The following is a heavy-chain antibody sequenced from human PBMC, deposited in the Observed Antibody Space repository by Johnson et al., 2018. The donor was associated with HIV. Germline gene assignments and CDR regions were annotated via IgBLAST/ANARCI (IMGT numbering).Heavy chain of an antibody. CDR3: ARIHSSSSLSGFDI. V-gene: IGHV3-20*04. CDR2: INWNGGST. J-gene: IGHJ3*02. CDR1: GFTFDDYG. D-gene: IGHD6-6*01. Sequence: VQLVESGGGLVQPGGSLRLSCAASGFTFDDYGMSWVRQAPGKGLEWVSGINWNGGSTGYADSVKGRFTISRDNSKNSLYLQMNSLKAEDTAVYYCARIHSSSSLSGFDIWGQGTMVTVSS.